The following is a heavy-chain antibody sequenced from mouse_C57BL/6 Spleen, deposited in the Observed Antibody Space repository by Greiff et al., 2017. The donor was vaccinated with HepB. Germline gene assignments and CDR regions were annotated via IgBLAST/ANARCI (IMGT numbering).Heavy chain of an antibody. Sequence: VQLVESGAELVRPGASVTLSCKASGYTFTDYEMHWVKQTPVHGLEWIGAIDPETGGTAYNQKFKGKAILTADKSSSTAYMELRSLTSEDSAVYYCTRDWDVYYYAMDYWGQGTSVTVSS. D-gene: IGHD4-1*01. V-gene: IGHV1-15*01. CDR3: TRDWDVYYYAMDY. CDR2: IDPETGGT. J-gene: IGHJ4*01. CDR1: GYTFTDYE.